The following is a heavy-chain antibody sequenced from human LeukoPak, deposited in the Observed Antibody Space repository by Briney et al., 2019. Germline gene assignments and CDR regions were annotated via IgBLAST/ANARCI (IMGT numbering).Heavy chain of an antibody. CDR2: IYYSGNT. Sequence: PSETLSLTCTVSGVSISSSNSYWGWIRQPPGKGLEWIGSIYYSGNTYYNASLKSQFSISIDTSKNQFSLRLTSVIAADTAVYYCARQTGSGLFILPGGQGTLVTVSS. CDR1: GVSISSSNSY. V-gene: IGHV4-39*01. CDR3: ARQTGSGLFILP. J-gene: IGHJ4*02. D-gene: IGHD3/OR15-3a*01.